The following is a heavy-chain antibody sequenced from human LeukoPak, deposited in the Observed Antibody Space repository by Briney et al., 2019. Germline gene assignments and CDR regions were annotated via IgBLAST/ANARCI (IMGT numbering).Heavy chain of an antibody. V-gene: IGHV4-39*07. CDR2: IYYSGST. Sequence: NPSETLSLTCTVSGGSISSSSYYWGWIRQPPGKGLEWIGSIYYSGSTYYNPSLKSRVTISVDTSKNQFSLKLSSVTAADTAVYYCAREPTMVRGGIDYWGQGTLVTVSS. CDR1: GGSISSSSYY. D-gene: IGHD3-10*01. J-gene: IGHJ4*02. CDR3: AREPTMVRGGIDY.